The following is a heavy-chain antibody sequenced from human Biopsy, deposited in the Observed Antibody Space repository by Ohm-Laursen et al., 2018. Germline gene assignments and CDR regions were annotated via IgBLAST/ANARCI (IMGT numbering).Heavy chain of an antibody. D-gene: IGHD3/OR15-3a*01. CDR1: GYTFTGYY. CDR2: INPKSGGT. J-gene: IGHJ4*02. CDR3: AIDGNNFLTDYLKIDQ. Sequence: GASVKVSCQVSGYTFTGYYLHWVRQAPGQGLEWMGWINPKSGGTHYLEKFRGRVTMTRNTSISTAYMEVSNLRSDDAAVYYCAIDGNNFLTDYLKIDQWGQGTLVTASS. V-gene: IGHV1-2*02.